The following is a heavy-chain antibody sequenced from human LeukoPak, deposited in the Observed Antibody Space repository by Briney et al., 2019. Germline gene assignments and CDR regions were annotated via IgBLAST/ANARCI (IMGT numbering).Heavy chain of an antibody. Sequence: GGSLRLSCAASGFTFSSYAMHWVRQAPGKGLEWVAVISYDGSNKYYADSVKGRFTISRDNSKNTLYLQMNSLRVEDTAVYYCANEQGPAAIFDYWGQGTLVTVSS. CDR2: ISYDGSNK. J-gene: IGHJ4*02. V-gene: IGHV3-30*04. CDR3: ANEQGPAAIFDY. CDR1: GFTFSSYA. D-gene: IGHD2-2*02.